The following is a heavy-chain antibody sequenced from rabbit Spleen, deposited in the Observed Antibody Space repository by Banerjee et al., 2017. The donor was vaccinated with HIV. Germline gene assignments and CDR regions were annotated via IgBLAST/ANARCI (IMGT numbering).Heavy chain of an antibody. CDR1: GFSFSSGYY. Sequence: QQLVESGGGLVKPGASLTLTCKASGFSFSSGYYMCWVRQAPGKGLEWIGCIHTRSGGSIYYATWAKGRFTISKTSPTTVTLQMTSLTAADTATYFCVRDGDGTNVFWYFNFWGQGTLVTVS. CDR2: IHTRSGGSI. D-gene: IGHD7-1*01. CDR3: VRDGDGTNVFWYFNF. V-gene: IGHV1S40*01. J-gene: IGHJ4*01.